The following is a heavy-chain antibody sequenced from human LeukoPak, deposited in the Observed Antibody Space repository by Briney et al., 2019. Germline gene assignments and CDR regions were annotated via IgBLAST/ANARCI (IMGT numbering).Heavy chain of an antibody. J-gene: IGHJ4*02. D-gene: IGHD3-22*01. CDR2: ISWNSGSI. Sequence: GGSLRLSCAASGFTFDDYAMHWVRQAPGKGLEWVSGISWNSGSIGYADSVKGRFTISRDNAKNSLYLQVNSLRAEDTALYYCAKGVSSGYYYVSNDYWGQGTLVTVSS. CDR3: AKGVSSGYYYVSNDY. CDR1: GFTFDDYA. V-gene: IGHV3-9*01.